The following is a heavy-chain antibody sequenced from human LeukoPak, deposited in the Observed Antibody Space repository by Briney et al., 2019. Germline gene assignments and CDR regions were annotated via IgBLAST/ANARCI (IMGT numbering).Heavy chain of an antibody. D-gene: IGHD3-3*01. J-gene: IGHJ6*02. CDR3: AKEDYDFWSQKAYGMDV. CDR1: GFTFSSYG. V-gene: IGHV3-30*18. Sequence: GGSLRLSCAASGFTFSSYGMHWVRQAPGKGLERVAVISYDGSNKYYADSVKGRFTISRDNSKNTLYLQMNSLRAEDTAVYYCAKEDYDFWSQKAYGMDVWGQGATVTVSS. CDR2: ISYDGSNK.